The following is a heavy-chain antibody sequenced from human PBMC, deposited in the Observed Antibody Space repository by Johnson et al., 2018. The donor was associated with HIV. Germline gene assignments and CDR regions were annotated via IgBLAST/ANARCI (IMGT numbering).Heavy chain of an antibody. CDR2: IYSGGST. CDR3: ARDSRSIQLWSPWAFDI. V-gene: IGHV3-66*01. D-gene: IGHD5-18*01. Sequence: VQLVESGGGLIQPGGSLRLSCEASGFTFSSYAMNWVRQAPGKGLEWVSVIYSGGSTYYADSVKGRFTISRDNSKNTLYLQMNSLRAEDTAVYYCARDSRSIQLWSPWAFDIWGQGTMVTVSS. J-gene: IGHJ3*02. CDR1: GFTFSSYA.